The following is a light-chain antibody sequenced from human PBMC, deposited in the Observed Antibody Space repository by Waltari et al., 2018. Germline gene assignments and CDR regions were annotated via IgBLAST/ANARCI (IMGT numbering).Light chain of an antibody. V-gene: IGKV1-39*01. J-gene: IGKJ2*01. CDR1: QSISTY. CDR2: GAS. CDR3: QQSYGTPYRA. Sequence: DIQMTQSPSSLSASVGDRVTITCRASQSISTYLNWYQQKQGKAPKLLIYGASNSQSGVPSRFSGSGSGTDFTLTIRSLQPEDFATYFCQQSYGTPYRAFGQGTRLEIK.